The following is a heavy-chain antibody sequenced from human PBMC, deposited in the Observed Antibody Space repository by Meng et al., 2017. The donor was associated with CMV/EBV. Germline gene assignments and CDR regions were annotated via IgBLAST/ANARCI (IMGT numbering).Heavy chain of an antibody. CDR1: GGSISSCDYY. D-gene: IGHD1-14*01. Sequence: QAQLSDSAPGLVKPSQTLSLTCTVSGGSISSCDYYWSWIRQPPGKGLEWSGYIYYSGSTYYNPSLKSRVTISVDTSKNQFSLKLSSVTAADTAVYYCARVTSRVAGAFDYWGQGTLVTVSS. CDR3: ARVTSRVAGAFDY. J-gene: IGHJ4*02. V-gene: IGHV4-30-4*08. CDR2: IYYSGST.